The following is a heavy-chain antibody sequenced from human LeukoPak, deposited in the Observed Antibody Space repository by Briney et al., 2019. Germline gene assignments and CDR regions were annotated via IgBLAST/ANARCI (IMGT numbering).Heavy chain of an antibody. CDR3: ARRTYNWNDVFWFDP. CDR1: GYTFSDYS. D-gene: IGHD1-1*01. CDR2: INPSGGST. J-gene: IGHJ5*02. Sequence: ASVKVSCKTSGYTFSDYSMHWVRQAPGQGLEWMGIINPSGGSTSYAQKFQGRVTMTRDMSTSTVYMELSSLRSEDTAVYYCARRTYNWNDVFWFDPWGQGTLVTVSS. V-gene: IGHV1-46*01.